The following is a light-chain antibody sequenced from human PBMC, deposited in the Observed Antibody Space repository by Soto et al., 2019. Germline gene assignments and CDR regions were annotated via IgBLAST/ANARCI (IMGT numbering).Light chain of an antibody. CDR3: QSYDSSLSGFVV. Sequence: QSVLTQPPSVSGAPGQRVTISCTGSSSNIGAGYDVHWYQQLPGTAPKLLIYGNNNRPSGVPDRFSGSKSGTSASLAITGLQADDEADYYCQSYDSSLSGFVVFGGGIKLTVL. CDR2: GNN. V-gene: IGLV1-40*01. J-gene: IGLJ2*01. CDR1: SSNIGAGYD.